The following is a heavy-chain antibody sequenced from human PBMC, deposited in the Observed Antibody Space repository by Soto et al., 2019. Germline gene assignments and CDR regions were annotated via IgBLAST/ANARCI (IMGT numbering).Heavy chain of an antibody. D-gene: IGHD3-22*01. V-gene: IGHV1-69*13. CDR1: GGTFSSYA. Sequence: GASVKVSCKASGGTFSSYAISWVRQAPGQGLEWMGGIIPIFGTANYAQKFQGRVTITADESTSTAYMELSSLRSEDTAVYYCASRDYYDSSGYYYAQFDYWGQGTLVTVSS. CDR2: IIPIFGTA. J-gene: IGHJ4*02. CDR3: ASRDYYDSSGYYYAQFDY.